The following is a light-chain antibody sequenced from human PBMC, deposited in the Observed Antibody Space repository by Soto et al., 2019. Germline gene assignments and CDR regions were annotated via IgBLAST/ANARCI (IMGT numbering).Light chain of an antibody. CDR3: HQYADSPQT. J-gene: IGKJ1*01. CDR2: GTS. Sequence: EIVLTQSPGALVLSPGDRATLSCRASQSVSISFLAWYQHKAGQAPRLLIFGTSTRAPGTPDRFTGSGSGTDFTLTITRLEPEDFAVYYCHQYADSPQTFGQGTK. V-gene: IGKV3-20*01. CDR1: QSVSISF.